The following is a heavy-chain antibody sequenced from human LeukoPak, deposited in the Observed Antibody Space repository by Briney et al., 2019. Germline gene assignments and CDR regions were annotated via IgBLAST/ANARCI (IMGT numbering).Heavy chain of an antibody. Sequence: ASVKVSCKASGYTFTSYAMHWVRQAPGQRLEWMGWSNAGNGNTKYSQEFQGRVTITRDTSASTAYMELSSLRSEDTAVYYCARDLFDYYDSSGDHWYFDLWGRGTLVTVSS. V-gene: IGHV1-3*02. J-gene: IGHJ2*01. CDR1: GYTFTSYA. CDR2: SNAGNGNT. CDR3: ARDLFDYYDSSGDHWYFDL. D-gene: IGHD3-22*01.